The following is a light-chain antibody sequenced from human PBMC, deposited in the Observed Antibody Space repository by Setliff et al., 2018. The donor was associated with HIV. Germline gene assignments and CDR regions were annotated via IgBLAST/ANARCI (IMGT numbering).Light chain of an antibody. CDR3: SSYTSSSTVV. J-gene: IGLJ2*01. Sequence: SALTQPASVSGSPGQSITISCTGTTSDVGGYNYVSWYQQHPGEAPKLMIYRVIDRPPGVSIRFSGSKSGNTASLTISGLQAEDEADYYCSSYTSSSTVVFGGGTK. V-gene: IGLV2-14*01. CDR2: RVI. CDR1: TSDVGGYNY.